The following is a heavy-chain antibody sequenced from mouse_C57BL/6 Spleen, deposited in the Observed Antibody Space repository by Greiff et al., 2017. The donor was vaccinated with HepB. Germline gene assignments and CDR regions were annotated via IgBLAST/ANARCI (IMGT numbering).Heavy chain of an antibody. CDR2: IDPSDSYT. Sequence: QVQLQQPGAELVKPGASVKLSCKASGYTFTSYWMQWVKQRPGQGLEWIGEIDPSDSYTNYNQKFKGKATLTVDTSSSTAYMQLSSLTSEDSAVYYCARSHESFAYWGQGTLVTVSA. V-gene: IGHV1-50*01. J-gene: IGHJ3*01. CDR3: ARSHESFAY. CDR1: GYTFTSYW.